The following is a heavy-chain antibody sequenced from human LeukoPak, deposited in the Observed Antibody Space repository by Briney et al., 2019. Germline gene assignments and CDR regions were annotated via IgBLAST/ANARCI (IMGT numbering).Heavy chain of an antibody. J-gene: IGHJ4*02. D-gene: IGHD3-22*01. CDR1: GGSISSGGYS. Sequence: SQTLSLTCAVSGGSISSGGYSWSWIRQPPGKGLEWIGYIYHRGSTYYNPSLKSRVTISVDRSKNQFSLKLSSVTAADTAVYYCASSPLYYYDSSGYRMSYFDYWGQGALVTVTS. CDR2: IYHRGST. CDR3: ASSPLYYYDSSGYRMSYFDY. V-gene: IGHV4-30-2*01.